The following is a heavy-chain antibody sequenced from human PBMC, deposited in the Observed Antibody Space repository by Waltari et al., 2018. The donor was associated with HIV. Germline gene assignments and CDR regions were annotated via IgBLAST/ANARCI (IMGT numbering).Heavy chain of an antibody. J-gene: IGHJ4*02. CDR2: IDSSSSVV. V-gene: IGHV3-48*01. Sequence: EMQLVESGGGLVQPGGSLRLSCADSGFTFSAFTMNWVRQAPGKGLEWVSYIDSSSSVVHYSDSVKGRFTISRDNAKRSLFLQMNSLRAEDTALYYCVRPATVTSDGFDYWGQGTLVTVSS. CDR3: VRPATVTSDGFDY. CDR1: GFTFSAFT. D-gene: IGHD4-17*01.